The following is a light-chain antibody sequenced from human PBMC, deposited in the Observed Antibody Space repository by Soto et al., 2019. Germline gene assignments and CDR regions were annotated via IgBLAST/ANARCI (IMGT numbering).Light chain of an antibody. Sequence: DIQMTQSPSTLSAAVGDRVTITCRARQRISSWSAWYQQKPGKAPKLLLYDASSVESGLPSRFRASGSGTGFVLALSSLQPDQFGNYYRQQFKSYSPGAFGQGTNVEIK. CDR3: QQFKSYSPGA. V-gene: IGKV1-5*01. CDR2: DAS. J-gene: IGKJ1*01. CDR1: QRISSW.